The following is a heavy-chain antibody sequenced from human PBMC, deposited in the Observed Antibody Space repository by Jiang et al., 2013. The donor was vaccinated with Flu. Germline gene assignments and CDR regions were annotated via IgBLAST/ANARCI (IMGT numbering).Heavy chain of an antibody. CDR1: GYTFTGYY. V-gene: IGHV1-2*05. J-gene: IGHJ6*02. CDR2: INPNSGGT. Sequence: KPGASVTVSCKASGYTFTGYYIHWVRQAPGQGLEWMGRINPNSGGTDYAQRFQGRVTMTRDTSINTAYMELSRLRSDDTVVYYCYVLLWFGESSDYDMDVWGQGTTVTVSS. CDR3: YVLLWFGESSDYDMDV. D-gene: IGHD3-10*01.